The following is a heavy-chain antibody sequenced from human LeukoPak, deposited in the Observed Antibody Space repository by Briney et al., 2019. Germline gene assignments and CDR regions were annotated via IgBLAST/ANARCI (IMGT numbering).Heavy chain of an antibody. J-gene: IGHJ4*02. CDR1: GFIFNDYT. D-gene: IGHD6-19*01. CDR2: INWNGAII. V-gene: IGHV3-43*01. Sequence: GGSLRLSCAASGFIFNDYTMHWIRQPPGKGLEWVSLINWNGAIIHYADSVKGRFTISRDNSKNSLYLEMNSLKTEDTALYFCAQGVTSSGWDNWGLAGLVTVSS. CDR3: AQGVTSSGWDN.